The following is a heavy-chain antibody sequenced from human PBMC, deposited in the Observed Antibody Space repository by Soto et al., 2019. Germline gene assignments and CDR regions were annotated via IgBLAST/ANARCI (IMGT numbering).Heavy chain of an antibody. V-gene: IGHV4-61*01. J-gene: IGHJ4*02. Sequence: PSETLSLTCTVSGGSVTSGNYDWSWIRQPPGKGLEWIGHIYYSGSTNYNPSLKSRVTISVDASKNQSSLKLSSVTAADTAIYYCARGPVVTPFVDYWGQGTLVTVSS. D-gene: IGHD2-21*02. CDR2: IYYSGST. CDR3: ARGPVVTPFVDY. CDR1: GGSVTSGNYD.